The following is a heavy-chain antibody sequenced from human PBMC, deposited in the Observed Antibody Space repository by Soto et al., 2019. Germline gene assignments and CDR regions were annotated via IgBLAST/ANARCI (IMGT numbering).Heavy chain of an antibody. V-gene: IGHV1-69*01. Sequence: QVQLVQSGAEVKQPGSSVKVSCTISGGTFESFTISWVRQDPGQGFEWMGGIIPVSGVPSYSRHFQGRITITADASTRTAYMDLSGLKFEDTAVYFCARDSRTATLDFWGQGTLVSVS. CDR1: GGTFESFT. CDR2: IIPVSGVP. CDR3: ARDSRTATLDF. D-gene: IGHD2-2*01. J-gene: IGHJ4*02.